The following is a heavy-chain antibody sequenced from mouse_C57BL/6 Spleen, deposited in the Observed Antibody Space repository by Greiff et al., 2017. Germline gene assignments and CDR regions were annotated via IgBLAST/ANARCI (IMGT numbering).Heavy chain of an antibody. Sequence: EVQLVESGEGLVKPGGSLKLSCAASGFTFSSYAMSWVRQTPEKRLEWVAYISSGGDYINYADTVKGRFTISRDNARNTLYLQMSSLKSEDTAMYYCTRGYYDFAWFAYWGQGTLVTVSA. D-gene: IGHD2-4*01. CDR2: ISSGGDYI. V-gene: IGHV5-9-1*02. CDR1: GFTFSSYA. J-gene: IGHJ3*01. CDR3: TRGYYDFAWFAY.